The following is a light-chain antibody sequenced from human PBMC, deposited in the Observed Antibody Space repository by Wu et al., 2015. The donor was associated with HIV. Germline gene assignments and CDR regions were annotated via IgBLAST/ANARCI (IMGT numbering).Light chain of an antibody. CDR1: QDISNN. CDR2: SAS. Sequence: DIQMTQSPAFVSPSVGDKVTITCRASQDISNNLAWYQQRPGTAPKLLIYSASTLQSGVPLRFSGRGSGTDFTLSITSLQPEDSATYFCQQVNTFPWTFGQGTTGGSQT. CDR3: QQVNTFPWT. J-gene: IGKJ1*01. V-gene: IGKV1-9*01.